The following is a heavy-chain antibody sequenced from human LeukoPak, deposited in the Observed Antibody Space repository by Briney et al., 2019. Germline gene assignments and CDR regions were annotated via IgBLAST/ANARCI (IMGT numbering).Heavy chain of an antibody. J-gene: IGHJ4*02. CDR3: ARRDDYVWGSYRYNGGDYFDY. CDR2: VYYGDST. Sequence: SETLSLTCTVSGGSLSNGDYYWTWIRQPPGKGLEWIGYVYYGDSTYYNPSLKSRVIISADTSKRQFSLKLSSVTAADTAVYYCARRDDYVWGSYRYNGGDYFDYWGQGTLVTVSS. V-gene: IGHV4-30-4*01. CDR1: GGSLSNGDYY. D-gene: IGHD3-16*02.